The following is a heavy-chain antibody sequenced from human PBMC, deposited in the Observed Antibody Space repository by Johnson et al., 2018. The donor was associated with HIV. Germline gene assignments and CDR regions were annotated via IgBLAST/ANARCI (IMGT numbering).Heavy chain of an antibody. J-gene: IGHJ3*02. V-gene: IGHV3-7*01. CDR2: IKQDGSEK. CDR3: ARAFRGGWYDAFDI. D-gene: IGHD6-19*01. CDR1: GFTFSSYW. Sequence: VQLVESGGGLVQPGGSLRLSCAASGFTFSSYWMSWVRQAPGKGLEWVANIKQDGSEKYSVDSVKGRFTISRHNAKNSLYLQMNSLRAEDTAVYYCARAFRGGWYDAFDIWGQGTMVTVSS.